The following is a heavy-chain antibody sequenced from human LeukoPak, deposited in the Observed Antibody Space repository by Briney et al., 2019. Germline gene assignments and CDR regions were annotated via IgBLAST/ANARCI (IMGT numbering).Heavy chain of an antibody. J-gene: IGHJ6*04. CDR3: ASGGLAIAMDV. D-gene: IGHD3-16*01. Sequence: PSETLSLTCAVYGGSFSGYYWSWIRQPPGKGLEWIGEINHSGSTNYNPSLKSRVTISVDTSKSQFSLKLSSVTAADTAVYYCASGGLAIAMDVWGKGTTVTISS. CDR1: GGSFSGYY. CDR2: INHSGST. V-gene: IGHV4-34*01.